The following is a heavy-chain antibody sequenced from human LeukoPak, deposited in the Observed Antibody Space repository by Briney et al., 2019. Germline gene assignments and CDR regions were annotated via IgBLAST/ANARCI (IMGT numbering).Heavy chain of an antibody. J-gene: IGHJ4*02. Sequence: KPSETLSLTCTVSGGFISSSSYYWDWIRQPPGKGLEWIGSIYYSGSTYYNPSLKSRVTISVDTSKNQFSLKLSSMTAADTAVYYCARRRTSSGRTCFDYWGQGTLVTVSS. CDR3: ARRRTSSGRTCFDY. CDR1: GGFISSSSYY. V-gene: IGHV4-39*01. CDR2: IYYSGST. D-gene: IGHD3-22*01.